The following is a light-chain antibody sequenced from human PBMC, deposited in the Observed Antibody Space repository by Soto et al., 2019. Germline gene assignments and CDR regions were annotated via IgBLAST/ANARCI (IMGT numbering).Light chain of an antibody. Sequence: EIVLTQSPGTLSLSPGERATLSSRAIKSVSSSYLAWNRQKPGQAPRLLIYGASSRATGIPARFSGSGSGTDFTLPISRLEPEDFAVYYCKQYGSSITFGQGTRLEI. V-gene: IGKV3-20*01. CDR2: GAS. J-gene: IGKJ5*01. CDR1: KSVSSSY. CDR3: KQYGSSIT.